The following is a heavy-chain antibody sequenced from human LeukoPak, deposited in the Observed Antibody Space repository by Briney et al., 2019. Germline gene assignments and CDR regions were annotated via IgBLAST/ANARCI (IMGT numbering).Heavy chain of an antibody. CDR1: RYTFTGYY. D-gene: IGHD1-26*01. Sequence: ASVKVSCKASRYTFTGYYIHWVRQAPGQGLEWMGWINPNSGGTNYAQKFQGRVTMTRDTPISTAYMELSRLRSDDTAVYYCARVHTTHSGRKFNFDYWGQGTLVTVSS. J-gene: IGHJ4*02. V-gene: IGHV1-2*02. CDR2: INPNSGGT. CDR3: ARVHTTHSGRKFNFDY.